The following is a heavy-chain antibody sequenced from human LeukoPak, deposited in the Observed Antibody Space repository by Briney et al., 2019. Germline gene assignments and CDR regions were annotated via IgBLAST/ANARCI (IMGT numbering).Heavy chain of an antibody. CDR3: AKRGVVIRVILVGFHKEAYYFDS. J-gene: IGHJ4*02. Sequence: QSGGSLRLSCAASGFTFRNYWMGWVRQAPGKGLEWVAGISDSGGRTNYADSVKGRFTISRDNPKNTLYLQMNSLRAEDTAVYFCAKRGVVIRVILVGFHKEAYYFDSWGQGALVTVSS. V-gene: IGHV3-23*01. CDR2: ISDSGGRT. CDR1: GFTFRNYW. D-gene: IGHD3-22*01.